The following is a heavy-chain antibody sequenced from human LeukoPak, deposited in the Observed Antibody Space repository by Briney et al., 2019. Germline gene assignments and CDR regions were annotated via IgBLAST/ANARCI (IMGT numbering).Heavy chain of an antibody. J-gene: IGHJ5*02. D-gene: IGHD1-26*01. CDR1: GFTFSGSA. CDR3: LSSGSFSGFDP. Sequence: GGSLRLSCAASGFTFSGSAMHWVRQASGKGLEWVGRIRSKANSYATAYAASVKGRFTISRVDSKNTAYLQMNSLKTEDTAVYYCLSSGSFSGFDPWGQGTLVTVSS. V-gene: IGHV3-73*01. CDR2: IRSKANSYAT.